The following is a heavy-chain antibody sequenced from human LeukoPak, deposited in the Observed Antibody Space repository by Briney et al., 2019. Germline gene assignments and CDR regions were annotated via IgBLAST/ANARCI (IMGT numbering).Heavy chain of an antibody. CDR3: ARVRVGIYYYYYMDV. Sequence: SVKVSCKASGGTFSSYAISWVRQAPGQGLEWMGGIIPIFGTANYAQKLQGRVTMTTDTSTSTAYMELRSLRSDDTAVYYCARVRVGIYYYYYMDVWGKGTTVTVSS. V-gene: IGHV1-69*05. J-gene: IGHJ6*03. D-gene: IGHD2-15*01. CDR1: GGTFSSYA. CDR2: IIPIFGTA.